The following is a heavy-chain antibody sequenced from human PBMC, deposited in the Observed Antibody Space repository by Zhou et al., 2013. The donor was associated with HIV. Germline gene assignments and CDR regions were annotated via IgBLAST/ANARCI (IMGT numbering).Heavy chain of an antibody. CDR1: GYTFTAYY. CDR2: INPGIGST. J-gene: IGHJ3*02. D-gene: IGHD2-21*01. Sequence: QVRLVQSGPEVRKPGASVNISCKASGYTFTAYYIHWVRQAPGQGLEWMGLINPGIGSTYYAEKFQGRVTMTRDTSTSTVNMQLGTLTSEDTAVYYCNRGMQGWVNDAFDIWGQGTMVTVSS. CDR3: NRGMQGWVNDAFDI. V-gene: IGHV1-46*03.